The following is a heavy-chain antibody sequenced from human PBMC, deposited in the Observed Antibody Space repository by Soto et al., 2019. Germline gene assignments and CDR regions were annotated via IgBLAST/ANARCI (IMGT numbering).Heavy chain of an antibody. CDR2: VSYSGSP. Sequence: QLQLQESGPGLVKSSETLFLTCSVSGASVSSSHYWGWIRQPPGKGLEWIGSVSYSGSPYYSPSFKSRITISVDTSNNQFSLRVRSVTATDTAVYFCARHYNTGAFFDYWGQGKLVTVSS. J-gene: IGHJ4*02. D-gene: IGHD1-20*01. CDR3: ARHYNTGAFFDY. CDR1: GASVSSSHY. V-gene: IGHV4-39*01.